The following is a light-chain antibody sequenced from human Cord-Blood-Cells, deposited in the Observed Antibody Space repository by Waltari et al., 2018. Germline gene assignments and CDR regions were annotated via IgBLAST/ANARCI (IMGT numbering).Light chain of an antibody. V-gene: IGLV2-11*01. Sequence: QSALTQPRSVSRSPGQSVTISCTGTSSDVGGYNYVSWYQQNPGKAPKHMIYDVSKRPSGVPDRFSGSKSGNTASLTISGLQAEDEADYYCCSYAGSYTFHVVFGGGTKLTVL. CDR3: CSYAGSYTFHVV. CDR1: SSDVGGYNY. J-gene: IGLJ2*01. CDR2: DVS.